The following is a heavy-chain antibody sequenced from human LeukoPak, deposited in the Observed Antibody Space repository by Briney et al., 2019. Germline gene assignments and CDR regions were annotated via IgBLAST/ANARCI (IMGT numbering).Heavy chain of an antibody. Sequence: PGRSLRLSCAASGFTFSSYDMHWVRQGPGKGLEWVTVIWSDATNKYYADSVKGRFTISRDNSTNTLHLQMNSLRAEDTAVYFCARQTYYYGSGTYYYYFDYWGQGTLVTVSS. J-gene: IGHJ4*02. CDR3: ARQTYYYGSGTYYYYFDY. CDR1: GFTFSSYD. CDR2: IWSDATNK. V-gene: IGHV3-33*01. D-gene: IGHD3-10*01.